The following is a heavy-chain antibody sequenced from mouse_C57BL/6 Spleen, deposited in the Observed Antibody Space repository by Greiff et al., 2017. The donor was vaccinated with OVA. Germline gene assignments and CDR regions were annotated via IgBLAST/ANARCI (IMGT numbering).Heavy chain of an antibody. D-gene: IGHD3-2*01. V-gene: IGHV1-61*01. Sequence: QVQLQQPGAELVRPGSSVKLSCKASGYTFTSYWMDWVKQRPGQGLEWIGNIYPSDSETHYNQKFKDKATLTVDKSSSTAYMQLSSLTSEDSAVYYCATRQLRDYFDYWGQGTTLTVSS. CDR2: IYPSDSET. J-gene: IGHJ2*01. CDR3: ATRQLRDYFDY. CDR1: GYTFTSYW.